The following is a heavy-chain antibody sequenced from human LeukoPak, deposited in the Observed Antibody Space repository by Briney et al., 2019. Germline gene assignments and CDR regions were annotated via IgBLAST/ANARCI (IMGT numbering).Heavy chain of an antibody. V-gene: IGHV4-34*01. D-gene: IGHD3-3*01. CDR2: INHSGST. CDR3: ARGRTYYDFWSGYPPFVRQYYFDY. Sequence: SETLSLTCAVYGGSFSGYYWSWIRQPPGKGLEWIGEINHSGSTNYNPSPKSRVTISVDTSKNQFSLKLSSVTAADTAVYYCARGRTYYDFWSGYPPFVRQYYFDYWGQGTLVTVSS. CDR1: GGSFSGYY. J-gene: IGHJ4*02.